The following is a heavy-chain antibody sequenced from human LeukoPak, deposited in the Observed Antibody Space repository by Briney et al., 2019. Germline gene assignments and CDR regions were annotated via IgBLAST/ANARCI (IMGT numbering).Heavy chain of an antibody. V-gene: IGHV3-73*01. J-gene: IGHJ6*02. CDR1: GFTFSGSA. D-gene: IGHD2-2*01. Sequence: GSLKLSCAASGFTFSGSAMHWARQASGKGLEWVGRIRSKANSYATAYAASVKGRFTISRDDSKNTAYLQMNSLKTEDTAVYYCTRPYCSSTSCYYYYGMDVWGQGTTVTVSS. CDR2: IRSKANSYAT. CDR3: TRPYCSSTSCYYYYGMDV.